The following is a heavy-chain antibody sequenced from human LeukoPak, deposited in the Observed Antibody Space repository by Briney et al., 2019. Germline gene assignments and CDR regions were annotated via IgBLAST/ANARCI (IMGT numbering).Heavy chain of an antibody. Sequence: GASVKVSCKASGYTFTGYYMHWVRQAPGQGLEWMGWINPNSGGTNYAQKFQGRVTMTRDTSISTAYMELSRLRSDDTAVYYCARVGRRRWLVGWDSFDYWGKETLVTVSS. J-gene: IGHJ4*02. CDR3: ARVGRRRWLVGWDSFDY. D-gene: IGHD6-19*01. CDR1: GYTFTGYY. CDR2: INPNSGGT. V-gene: IGHV1-2*02.